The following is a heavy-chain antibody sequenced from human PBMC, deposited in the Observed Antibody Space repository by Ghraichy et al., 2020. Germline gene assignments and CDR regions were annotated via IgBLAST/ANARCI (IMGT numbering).Heavy chain of an antibody. D-gene: IGHD3-9*01. J-gene: IGHJ6*02. CDR3: ARDRHFTYYDILTVYPYYAANRPHRYTSSTQHEKKGGERQMISLRADDTAVYYCARDSHITYYDMLTGYPYYYYGIDV. CDR1: GFTFSSYS. CDR2: ISSSSSYI. Sequence: ETLSLTCAASGFTFSSYSMNWVRQAPGKGLEWVSSISSSSSYIYYADSEKGRFTISSDNAKNSLYLQMNSLRAEATAVYYCARDRHFTYYDILTVYPYYAANRPHRYTSSTQHEKKGGERQMISLRADDTAVYYCARDSHITYYDMLTGYPYYYYGIDVCGQGTTVTSSS. V-gene: IGHV3-21*01.